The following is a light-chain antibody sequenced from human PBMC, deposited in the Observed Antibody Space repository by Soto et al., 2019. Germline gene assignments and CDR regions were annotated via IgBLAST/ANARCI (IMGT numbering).Light chain of an antibody. V-gene: IGKV3-15*01. J-gene: IGKJ5*01. CDR2: GAS. Sequence: EIVMTQSPVTLSLSPGERATLSCRASQSINRHLAWYRQKPGQAPRLLIYGASTRAIGIPARFSGSGSGTEFTLTISSLQSEDFAVYYCKKYNNWPPTVGKGTRLEIK. CDR3: KKYNNWPPT. CDR1: QSINRH.